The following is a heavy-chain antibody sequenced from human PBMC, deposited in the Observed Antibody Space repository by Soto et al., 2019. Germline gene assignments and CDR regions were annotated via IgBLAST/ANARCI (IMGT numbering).Heavy chain of an antibody. D-gene: IGHD2-15*01. J-gene: IGHJ3*02. CDR3: ARRILHSSGGRAFDI. V-gene: IGHV4-39*02. CDR2: IFYSGST. CDR1: GGSISGTSHY. Sequence: QLQLQESGPGLVKPSETLSLTCTVSGGSISGTSHYWGWIRQPPGKGLEWIGHIFYSGSTYYNPSFKSRVTISVDTSKTHFSLKLSSVTAADTAVYYCARRILHSSGGRAFDIWGLGTMVTVSS.